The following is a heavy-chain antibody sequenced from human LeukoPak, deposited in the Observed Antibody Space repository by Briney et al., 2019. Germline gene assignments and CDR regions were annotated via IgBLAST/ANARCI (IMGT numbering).Heavy chain of an antibody. V-gene: IGHV1-2*02. Sequence: GASVKVSCKASGYTFTGYYMHWVRQAPGQGLEWMGWINPNSGGTNYAQKFQGRVTMTRDTSISTAYMELSRLRSDDTAVYYCARVGSYYGSPTSYWGQGTLVTVSS. J-gene: IGHJ4*02. D-gene: IGHD1-26*01. CDR3: ARVGSYYGSPTSY. CDR2: INPNSGGT. CDR1: GYTFTGYY.